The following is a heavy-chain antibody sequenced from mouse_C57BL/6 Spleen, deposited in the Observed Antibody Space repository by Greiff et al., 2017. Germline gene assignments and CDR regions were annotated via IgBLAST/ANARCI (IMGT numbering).Heavy chain of an antibody. CDR2: INPSSGYT. Sequence: VQLQQSGAELAKPGASVKLSCNASGYTFTSYWMHWVKQRPGQGLEWIGYINPSSGYTKYNQKFKDKATLTADKSSSTDYMQLSNLAYEDSAVYYCAGDGYSVFAYWGQVTLVTVSA. V-gene: IGHV1-7*01. D-gene: IGHD2-3*01. J-gene: IGHJ3*01. CDR3: AGDGYSVFAY. CDR1: GYTFTSYW.